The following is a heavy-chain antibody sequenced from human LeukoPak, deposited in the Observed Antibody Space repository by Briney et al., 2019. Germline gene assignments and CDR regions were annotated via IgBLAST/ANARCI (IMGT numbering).Heavy chain of an antibody. Sequence: GGSLGLSCAASGFTVSRNYMNWVRQAPGKGLEWGSVIYSGGSTYYSDSVKGRFTTTRDNSKNTLYLQMNSLRAEDTAVYSCASDSETETGWYYYGMDVWGQGTTVTVSS. CDR3: ASDSETETGWYYYGMDV. V-gene: IGHV3-53*01. CDR1: GFTVSRNY. J-gene: IGHJ6*02. CDR2: IYSGGST. D-gene: IGHD1-1*01.